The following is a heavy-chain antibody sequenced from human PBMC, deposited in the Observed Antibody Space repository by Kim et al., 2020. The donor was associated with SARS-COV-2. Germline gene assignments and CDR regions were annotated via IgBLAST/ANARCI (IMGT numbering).Heavy chain of an antibody. D-gene: IGHD6-19*01. CDR2: IYWDDDK. CDR1: GFSLSTSGVG. Sequence: SGPTLVNPTQTLTLTCTFSGFSLSTSGVGVGWIRQPPGKALEWLALIYWDDDKRHSPSLKSRLTITKDTSKNQVVLTMTNMDPVDTATYYCAHRQGIAVAGVWFDPWGQGTLVTVSS. CDR3: AHRQGIAVAGVWFDP. V-gene: IGHV2-5*02. J-gene: IGHJ5*02.